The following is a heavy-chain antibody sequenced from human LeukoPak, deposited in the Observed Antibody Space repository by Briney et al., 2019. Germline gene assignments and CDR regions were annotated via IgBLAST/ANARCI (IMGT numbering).Heavy chain of an antibody. CDR3: ARAPMVRGLGAFDI. CDR1: GGSISSYY. V-gene: IGHV4-4*07. CDR2: IYTSGST. D-gene: IGHD3-10*01. J-gene: IGHJ3*02. Sequence: SETLSLTCTVSGGSISSYYWSWFRQPAGKGLEWIGRIYTSGSTNYNPSLKSRVTMSVDTSKNQFSLKLSSVTAADTAVYYCARAPMVRGLGAFDIWGQGTMVTVSS.